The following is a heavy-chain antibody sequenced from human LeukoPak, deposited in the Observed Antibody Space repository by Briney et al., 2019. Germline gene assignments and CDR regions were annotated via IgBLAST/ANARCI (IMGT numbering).Heavy chain of an antibody. J-gene: IGHJ3*02. CDR1: GFTFSSYS. CDR3: AREGITIFGVVTIDNDAFDI. D-gene: IGHD3-3*01. Sequence: PGGSLRLSCAASGFTFSSYSMNWVRQAPGKGLEWVSSISSSSSYIYYADSVKGRFTISRDNAKNSLYLQMNSLRAEDTAVYYCAREGITIFGVVTIDNDAFDIWGQGTMVTVSS. CDR2: ISSSSSYI. V-gene: IGHV3-21*01.